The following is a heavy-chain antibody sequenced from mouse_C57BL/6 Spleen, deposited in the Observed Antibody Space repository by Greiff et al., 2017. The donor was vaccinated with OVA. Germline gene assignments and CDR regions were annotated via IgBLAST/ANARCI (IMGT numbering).Heavy chain of an antibody. CDR3: TTDYGGSGPYAMDY. V-gene: IGHV14-1*01. CDR1: GFNITDYY. J-gene: IGHJ4*01. Sequence: VHVKQSGAELVRPGASVKLSCTASGFNITDYYMHWVKQRPEQGLEWIGRIDPEDGDTEYAPKFQGKATMTADTSSNTAYMQLSSLTSEDTAVYYCTTDYGGSGPYAMDYWGQGTSVTVSS. D-gene: IGHD1-1*01. CDR2: IDPEDGDT.